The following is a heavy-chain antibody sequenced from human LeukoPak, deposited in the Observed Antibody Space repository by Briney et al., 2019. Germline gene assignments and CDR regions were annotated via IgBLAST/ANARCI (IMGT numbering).Heavy chain of an antibody. CDR2: ISGDGRTT. V-gene: IGHV3-74*01. CDR1: GFTFSSYW. CDR3: VDYGER. D-gene: IGHD4-17*01. J-gene: IGHJ4*02. Sequence: GGSLRLSCAASGFTFSSYWMHWVRQAPGKGLVWVSRISGDGRTTSYADSVKGRFTISRDNAKNTLYLQMSSLIVEDTAVYYCVDYGERWGQGTLVTVSS.